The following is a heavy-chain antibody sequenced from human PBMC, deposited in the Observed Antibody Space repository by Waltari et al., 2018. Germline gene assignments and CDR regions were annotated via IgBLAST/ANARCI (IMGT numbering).Heavy chain of an antibody. D-gene: IGHD4-17*01. V-gene: IGHV3-7*01. CDR2: LNRDGSAK. CDR3: ARGVSGDSGPADY. J-gene: IGHJ4*02. Sequence: EVQLVESGGGLVQPGGSLRLSCAASGFTFTTYWMTWVRQAPGKGLECVANLNRDGSAKFYVESVKGRFTISRDNAKNSLFLQMNSLRAEDTAVYYCARGVSGDSGPADYWGQGTLVTVSS. CDR1: GFTFTTYW.